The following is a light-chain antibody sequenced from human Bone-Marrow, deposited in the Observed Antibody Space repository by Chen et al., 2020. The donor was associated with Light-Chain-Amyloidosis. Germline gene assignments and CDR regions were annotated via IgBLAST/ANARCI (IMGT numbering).Light chain of an antibody. CDR2: RDT. CDR3: QSADSSGTYEVI. V-gene: IGLV3-25*03. J-gene: IGLJ2*01. CDR1: DLPTKY. Sequence: SYELTQPPSVSVSPGQTARITCSGDDLPTKYAYWYQQKPGQAPVLVIHRDTERPSGISERFSGSSSGITATLTISGVQAEDEADDHCQSADSSGTYEVIFGGGTKLSVL.